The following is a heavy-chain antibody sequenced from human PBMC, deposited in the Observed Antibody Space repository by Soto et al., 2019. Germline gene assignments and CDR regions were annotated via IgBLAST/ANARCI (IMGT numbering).Heavy chain of an antibody. CDR3: ARDLRYYYDSSGYYGDNWFDP. CDR2: TYYRSKWYN. Sequence: SQTLSLTCAISGDSVSSNSAAWNWIRQSPSRGLEWLGRTYYRSKWYNDYAVSVKSRITINPDTSKNQFSLQLNSVTPEDTAVYYCARDLRYYYDSSGYYGDNWFDPWGQGTLVTGSS. CDR1: GDSVSSNSAA. J-gene: IGHJ5*02. D-gene: IGHD3-22*01. V-gene: IGHV6-1*01.